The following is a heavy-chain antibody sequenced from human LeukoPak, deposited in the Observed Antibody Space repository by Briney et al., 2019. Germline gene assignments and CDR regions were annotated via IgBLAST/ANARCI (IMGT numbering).Heavy chain of an antibody. Sequence: GGSLRLSCAASGFTFSSYWMHWVRQAPGKGLVWVSLINSDGSSTNYADSVKGRFTIARDNAKNTLHLQVNSLRADDSAVYYCARHLGTYSDHWGQGTLVTVSS. CDR3: ARHLGTYSDH. D-gene: IGHD7-27*01. J-gene: IGHJ4*02. V-gene: IGHV3-74*01. CDR1: GFTFSSYW. CDR2: INSDGSST.